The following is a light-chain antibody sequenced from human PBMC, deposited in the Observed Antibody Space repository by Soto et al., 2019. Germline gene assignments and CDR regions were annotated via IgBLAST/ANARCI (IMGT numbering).Light chain of an antibody. CDR3: SSYTTSSTLV. J-gene: IGLJ2*01. CDR1: SGDVGAYNY. V-gene: IGLV2-14*03. CDR2: DVS. Sequence: QSALAQPASVSGSPGQSSTISCTGTSGDVGAYNYVSWYQQHPGKAPKLLIYDVSYRPSGVSNRFSGSKSGNTASLTISGLRTEDEAHYYCSSYTTSSTLVFGGGTRLTVL.